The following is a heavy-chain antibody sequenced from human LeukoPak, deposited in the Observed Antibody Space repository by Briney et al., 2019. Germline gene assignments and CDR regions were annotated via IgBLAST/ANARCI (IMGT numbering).Heavy chain of an antibody. CDR1: GFTFSSYA. V-gene: IGHV3-23*01. Sequence: GGSLRLSCAASGFTFSSYAMSWVRQAPGKGLEWVSAISGSGGSTYYADSVKGRFTISRDNSKNTLYLKMNSLRAEDTAVYYCAKVSTSGDDFWSGYYIPPYFDYWGQGTLVTVTS. CDR3: AKVSTSGDDFWSGYYIPPYFDY. J-gene: IGHJ4*02. D-gene: IGHD3-3*01. CDR2: ISGSGGST.